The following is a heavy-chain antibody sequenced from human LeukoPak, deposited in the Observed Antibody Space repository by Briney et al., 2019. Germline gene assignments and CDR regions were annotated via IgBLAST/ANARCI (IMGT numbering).Heavy chain of an antibody. CDR1: GFTISSYG. CDR3: AKDLRAARPADQFDY. D-gene: IGHD6-6*01. J-gene: IGHJ4*02. V-gene: IGHV3-33*06. Sequence: GGSLRLSCAASGFTISSYGMHWVRQAPGKGLEWVAVIWYDGSNKYYADSVKGRFTISRDNSKNTLYLQMNSLRAEDTAVYYCAKDLRAARPADQFDYWGQGTLVTVSS. CDR2: IWYDGSNK.